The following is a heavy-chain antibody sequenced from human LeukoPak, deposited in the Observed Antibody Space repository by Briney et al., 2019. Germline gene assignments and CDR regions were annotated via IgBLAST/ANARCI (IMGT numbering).Heavy chain of an antibody. CDR2: IYHSGST. Sequence: SETLSLTCAVSGGSISSGGYSWSWIRQPPGKGLEWIGYIYHSGSTYYNPSLKSRLTISVDTSKNQFSLKLSSVTAADTAMYYCASRIDSSSWSFEYWGQGTLVTVSS. V-gene: IGHV4-30-2*01. CDR3: ASRIDSSSWSFEY. D-gene: IGHD6-13*01. J-gene: IGHJ4*02. CDR1: GGSISSGGYS.